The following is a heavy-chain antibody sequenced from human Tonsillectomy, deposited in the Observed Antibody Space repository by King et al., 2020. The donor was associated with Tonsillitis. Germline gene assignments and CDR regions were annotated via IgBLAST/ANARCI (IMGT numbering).Heavy chain of an antibody. J-gene: IGHJ4*02. Sequence: TLNESGPTLVKPTQTLTLTCTFSGFSLSTLGMGVVWIRQPPGKALEWLALIYWDDDKRYSPSLKSSPNITKDTSKNQVVLTITNMDPVDTATYYCPHKPKPLLHRYFDPCGQGTLVTVSS. CDR3: PHKPKPLLHRYFDP. V-gene: IGHV2-5*02. CDR2: IYWDDDK. D-gene: IGHD2-15*01. CDR1: GFSLSTLGMG.